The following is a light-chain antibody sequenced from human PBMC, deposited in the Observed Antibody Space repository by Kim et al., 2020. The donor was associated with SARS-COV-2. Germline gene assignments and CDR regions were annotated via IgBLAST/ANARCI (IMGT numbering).Light chain of an antibody. CDR1: SKNVGDQG. CDR3: SAWDSSLSAWV. J-gene: IGLJ3*02. CDR2: RGN. Sequence: QTATVTCTGDSKNVGDQGAAWLQQHQGHPPKLLSYRGNSRPSGISERFSASRSGNTDSLTITGLQPEDEADYYCSAWDSSLSAWVFGGGTQLTVL. V-gene: IGLV10-54*04.